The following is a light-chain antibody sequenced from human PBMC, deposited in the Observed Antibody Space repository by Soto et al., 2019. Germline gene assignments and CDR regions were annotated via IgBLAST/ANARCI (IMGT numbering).Light chain of an antibody. Sequence: IELTQSPATLSLSPGERATLSCRASPSVTNYLAWYQQRPGQAPRLLIFGAFNRATGIPARFSGSGSGTDFTLTISSLEPEDSAVYYCQQRNVWPPVTFGQGTRLEIK. CDR3: QQRNVWPPVT. V-gene: IGKV3-11*01. J-gene: IGKJ5*01. CDR2: GAF. CDR1: PSVTNY.